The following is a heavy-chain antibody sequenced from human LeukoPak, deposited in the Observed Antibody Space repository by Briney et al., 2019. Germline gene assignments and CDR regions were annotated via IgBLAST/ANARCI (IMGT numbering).Heavy chain of an antibody. CDR2: IYSGGST. CDR1: GFTVSSNY. J-gene: IGHJ4*02. D-gene: IGHD6-13*01. V-gene: IGHV3-66*01. Sequence: GGSLRLSCAASGFTVSSNYMSWVRQAPGKGLEWVSVIYSGGSTYYADSVKGRFTISRDNSKNTLYLQMNSLRAEDTAVYYCARESYIAAAATGYWGQGTLVTVSS. CDR3: ARESYIAAAATGY.